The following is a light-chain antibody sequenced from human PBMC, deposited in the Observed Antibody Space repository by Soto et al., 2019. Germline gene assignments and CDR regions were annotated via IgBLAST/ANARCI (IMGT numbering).Light chain of an antibody. CDR2: DVS. V-gene: IGLV2-14*01. CDR3: SSYTSSSTLLYV. CDR1: SSEVGGYNY. Sequence: SALTQPASVSGSPGQSITISCTGTSSEVGGYNYVSWYQQHPGKAPKLMIYDVSNRPSGVSNRFSGSKSGNTASLTISGLQAEDEADYYCSSYTSSSTLLYVFGTGTKVTVL. J-gene: IGLJ1*01.